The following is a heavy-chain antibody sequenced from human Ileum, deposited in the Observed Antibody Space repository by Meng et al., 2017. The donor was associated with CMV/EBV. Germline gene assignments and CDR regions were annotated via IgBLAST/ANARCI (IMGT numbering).Heavy chain of an antibody. CDR1: GFPFNTFD. CDR3: TKGAWVDY. Sequence: SLRLSCAASGFPFNTFDMSWVRQAPGKGLEWVSVIYGGDGSTFYADSVRGRFTISKENSDNRLHLQMNSLRVEDTALYYCTKGAWVDYLGQGTLVTVSS. D-gene: IGHD1-26*01. CDR2: IYGGDGST. V-gene: IGHV3-23*01. J-gene: IGHJ4*02.